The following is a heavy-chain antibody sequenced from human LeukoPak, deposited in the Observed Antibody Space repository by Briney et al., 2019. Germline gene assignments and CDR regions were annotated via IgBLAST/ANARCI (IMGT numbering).Heavy chain of an antibody. D-gene: IGHD5-24*01. Sequence: ASVKVSCKASGYTFTSFDINWVRQATGQGPEWMGWMNPSSGDTGYAQKFQGRVTFTRDTSTNTAYMELSSLRSEDTAVYYCACRDGYSLDAFDIWGQGTMVTVSS. J-gene: IGHJ3*02. V-gene: IGHV1-8*03. CDR2: MNPSSGDT. CDR1: GYTFTSFD. CDR3: ACRDGYSLDAFDI.